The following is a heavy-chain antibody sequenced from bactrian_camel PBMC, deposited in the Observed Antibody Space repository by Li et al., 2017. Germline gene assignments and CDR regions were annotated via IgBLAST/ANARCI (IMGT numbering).Heavy chain of an antibody. J-gene: IGHJ4*01. D-gene: IGHD5*01. CDR1: KSSFRNFV. V-gene: IGHV3S31*01. CDR3: LSSLGSDEGY. Sequence: DVQLVESGGGSVQAGGSLTLSCAASKSSFRNFVMGWFRQAPGKGLEWVSRINNGGGSTYYADSLKGRFTISRDNAKNTLYLQLNSLQTEDTAMYYCLSSLGSDEGYWGQGTQVTVS. CDR2: INNGGGST.